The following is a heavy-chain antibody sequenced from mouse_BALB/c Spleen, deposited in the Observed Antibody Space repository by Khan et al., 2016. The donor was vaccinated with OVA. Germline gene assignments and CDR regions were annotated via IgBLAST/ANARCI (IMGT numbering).Heavy chain of an antibody. Sequence: EVQLQESGPDLVKPSQSLSLTCTVTVYSITSGYSWHWIRQFPGNTLEWMGYIYYSGSINHNPSLKSRISITRDTSNNQLFLQLNSVTTEDTATYYCARDGNYMDYWGQGTSVNVSS. V-gene: IGHV3-1*02. CDR1: VYSITSGYS. CDR2: IYYSGSI. J-gene: IGHJ4*01. D-gene: IGHD2-1*01. CDR3: ARDGNYMDY.